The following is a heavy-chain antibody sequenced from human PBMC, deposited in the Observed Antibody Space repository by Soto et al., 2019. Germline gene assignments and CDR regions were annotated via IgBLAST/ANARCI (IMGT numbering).Heavy chain of an antibody. CDR3: ARGRHGYSYGYHYYYGMDV. D-gene: IGHD5-18*01. Sequence: QVQLQQSGPGLVKPSQTLSLTCAISGDSVSSNSAAWNWIRQSPSRGLEWLGRTYYRSKWYNDYAVAVKSRITINPDTSKNQFSLQLNSVSPEDTAVYYCARGRHGYSYGYHYYYGMDVWGQGTTVTVSS. CDR2: TYYRSKWYN. V-gene: IGHV6-1*01. CDR1: GDSVSSNSAA. J-gene: IGHJ6*02.